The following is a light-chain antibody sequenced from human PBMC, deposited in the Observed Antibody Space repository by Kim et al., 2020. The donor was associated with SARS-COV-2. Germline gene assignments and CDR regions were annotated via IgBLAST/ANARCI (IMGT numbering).Light chain of an antibody. CDR1: GGTIASTF. Sequence: NFMLTQPPSMSESPGKTVTISCTGSGGTIASTFVQWYQQRPGSAPTTVIYEDDQRPSGVPDRFSGSIDGSSNSASLTISGLKTEDEADYYCRSSDGSNLVFGGGTQLTVL. CDR2: EDD. CDR3: RSSDGSNLV. V-gene: IGLV6-57*02. J-gene: IGLJ2*01.